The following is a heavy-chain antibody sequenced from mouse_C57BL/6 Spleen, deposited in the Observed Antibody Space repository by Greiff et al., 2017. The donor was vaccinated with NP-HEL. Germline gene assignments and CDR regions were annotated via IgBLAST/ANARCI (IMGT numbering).Heavy chain of an antibody. D-gene: IGHD2-3*01. J-gene: IGHJ4*01. CDR1: GFTFSSYA. CDR2: ISSGGDYI. V-gene: IGHV5-9-1*02. CDR3: TREDGYYAHYAMDY. Sequence: EVQRVESGEGLVKPGGSLKLSCAASGFTFSSYAMSWVRQTPEKRLEWVAYISSGGDYIYYADTVKGRFTISRDNARNTLYLQMSSLKAEDTAMYYCTREDGYYAHYAMDYWGRGTSVTVSS.